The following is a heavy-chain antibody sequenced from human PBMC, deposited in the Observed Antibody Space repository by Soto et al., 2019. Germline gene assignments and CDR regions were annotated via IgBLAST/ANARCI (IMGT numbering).Heavy chain of an antibody. J-gene: IGHJ4*02. V-gene: IGHV4-59*01. CDR3: ARGSRLGFTDY. CDR1: GGSIDSYY. Sequence: PSETLSLTCTVSGGSIDSYYWSWIRQPPGKGLEWIGYIYYSGSTNYNPSLKSRVTISVDTSKNQFSLKLNSVTAADTAVYYCARGSRLGFTDYWGQGTLVTVSS. CDR2: IYYSGST. D-gene: IGHD3-16*01.